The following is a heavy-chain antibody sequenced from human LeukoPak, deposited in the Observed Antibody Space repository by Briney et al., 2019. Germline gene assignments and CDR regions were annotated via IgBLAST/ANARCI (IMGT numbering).Heavy chain of an antibody. Sequence: GGSLRLSCAASGFTFSSYGMSWVRQAPGNGLEWVSYISSSGSTIYYADSVKGRFTISRDNAKNSLYLQMNSLRAEDTAVYYCAELGITMIGGVWGKGTTVTISS. D-gene: IGHD3-10*02. CDR3: AELGITMIGGV. J-gene: IGHJ6*04. CDR2: ISSSGSTI. V-gene: IGHV3-48*04. CDR1: GFTFSSYG.